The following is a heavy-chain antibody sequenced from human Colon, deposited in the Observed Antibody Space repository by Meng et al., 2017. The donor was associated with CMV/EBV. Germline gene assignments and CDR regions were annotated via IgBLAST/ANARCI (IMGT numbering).Heavy chain of an antibody. CDR3: AKGQMKHDY. J-gene: IGHJ4*02. D-gene: IGHD5-24*01. CDR1: GFTLSSYE. V-gene: IGHV3-48*03. Sequence: GGSLRLSCAASGFTLSSYEMNWVRQAPGKELEWVSYISSSGGTKYYADSVKGRFTISRDNAKNSLYLQMNSLRAEDTAVYYCAKGQMKHDYWGQGTLVTVSS. CDR2: ISSSGGTK.